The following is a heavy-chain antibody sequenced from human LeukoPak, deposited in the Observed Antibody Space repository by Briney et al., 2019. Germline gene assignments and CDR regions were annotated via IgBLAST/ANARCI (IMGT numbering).Heavy chain of an antibody. Sequence: PSETLSPTCAVYGGSFSGYYWSWIRQPPGKGLEWIGYIYYSGSTNYNPSLKSRVTISVDTSKNQFSLKLSSVTAADTAVYYCARGGFLEWLAIDYWGQGTLVTVSS. CDR2: IYYSGST. D-gene: IGHD3-3*01. J-gene: IGHJ4*02. CDR3: ARGGFLEWLAIDY. V-gene: IGHV4-59*01. CDR1: GGSFSGYY.